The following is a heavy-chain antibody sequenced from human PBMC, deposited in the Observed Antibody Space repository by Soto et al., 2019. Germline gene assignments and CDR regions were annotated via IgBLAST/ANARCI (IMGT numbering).Heavy chain of an antibody. CDR3: AREVNLIPQPYFDY. CDR1: GGSISSYY. V-gene: IGHV4-59*01. D-gene: IGHD4-4*01. J-gene: IGHJ4*02. CDR2: IYYSGST. Sequence: PEETLSLTCTVSGGSISSYYWSWIRQPPGKGLEWIGYIYYSGSTNYNPSLKSRVTISVDTSKNQFSLKLSSVTAADTAVYYCAREVNLIPQPYFDYWGQGTLVTVSS.